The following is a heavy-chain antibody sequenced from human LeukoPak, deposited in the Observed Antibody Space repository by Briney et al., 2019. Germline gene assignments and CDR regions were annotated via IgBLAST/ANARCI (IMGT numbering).Heavy chain of an antibody. D-gene: IGHD6-19*01. CDR2: IKQDGSEK. J-gene: IGHJ4*02. CDR3: AKVGGSGWYFYY. CDR1: GLTFSNYW. Sequence: PGGSLRLSCAASGLTFSNYWMDWVRQAPGKGLEWVANIKQDGSEKNYVDSVKGRFTISRDNSKNTLYLQMNSLRAEDTAVYYCAKVGGSGWYFYYWGQGTLVTVSS. V-gene: IGHV3-7*03.